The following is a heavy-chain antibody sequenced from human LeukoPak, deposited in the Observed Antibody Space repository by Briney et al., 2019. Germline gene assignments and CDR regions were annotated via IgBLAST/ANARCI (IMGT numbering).Heavy chain of an antibody. CDR2: IYYSGSN. D-gene: IGHD3-10*01. V-gene: IGHV4-59*01. J-gene: IGHJ4*02. CDR3: GRVGSFGSGKYYNDRGGFDY. Sequence: SVTLSRTGTGSGGSISNYCWSWIRQPPGKGLEGFGYIYYSGSNNYHPSLKRGVITSVATSRNQFSVQLSLMTAANTAVYCGGRVGSFGSGKYYNDRGGFDYWGQGTLVTVSS. CDR1: GGSISNYC.